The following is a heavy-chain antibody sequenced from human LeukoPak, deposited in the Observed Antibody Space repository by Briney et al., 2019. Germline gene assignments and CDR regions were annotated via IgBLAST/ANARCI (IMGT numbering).Heavy chain of an antibody. Sequence: SETLSLTCTVSVGSISSYYWSWIRQPPGKGLEWIGYIYYSGSTNYNPSLKSRVTISVDTSKNQFSLKLSSVTAADTAVYYCARGAFYYYDSSGYYVFDYWGQGTLVTVSS. CDR1: VGSISSYY. CDR3: ARGAFYYYDSSGYYVFDY. V-gene: IGHV4-59*01. J-gene: IGHJ4*02. D-gene: IGHD3-22*01. CDR2: IYYSGST.